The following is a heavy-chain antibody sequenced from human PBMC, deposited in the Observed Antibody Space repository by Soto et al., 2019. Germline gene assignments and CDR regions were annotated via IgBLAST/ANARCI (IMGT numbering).Heavy chain of an antibody. CDR3: ARTTPMVRGPQNWFDP. CDR1: GGSISSGGYY. Sequence: KTSGALSLTCTVSGGSISSGGYYLLWIRQHPGKGLEWIGYIYYSGSTYYNPSLKSRVTISVDTSKNQFSLKLSSVTAADTAVYYCARTTPMVRGPQNWFDPWGQGTLVTVSS. J-gene: IGHJ5*02. CDR2: IYYSGST. V-gene: IGHV4-31*03. D-gene: IGHD3-10*01.